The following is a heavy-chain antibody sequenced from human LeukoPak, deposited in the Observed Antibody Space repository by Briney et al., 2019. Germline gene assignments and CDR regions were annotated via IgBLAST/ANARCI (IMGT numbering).Heavy chain of an antibody. V-gene: IGHV3-7*01. Sequence: QSRGSLRLSCAASGFTFSSYWMSWVRQAPGKGPEWVANIKQDGGEKYYVDSVKGRFTISRDNAKNSLYLQMNSLRAEDTAVYYCARDAFSRISVFGVVSVAFDIWGQGTMVTVSS. CDR1: GFTFSSYW. CDR3: ARDAFSRISVFGVVSVAFDI. J-gene: IGHJ3*02. D-gene: IGHD3-3*01. CDR2: IKQDGGEK.